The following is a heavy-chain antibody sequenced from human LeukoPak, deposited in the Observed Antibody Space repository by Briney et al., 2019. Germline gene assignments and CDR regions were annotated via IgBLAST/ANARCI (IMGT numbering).Heavy chain of an antibody. J-gene: IGHJ3*02. D-gene: IGHD3/OR15-3a*01. V-gene: IGHV4-31*03. CDR1: GGSISSGGYY. Sequence: SQTLSLTRTVSGGSISSGGYYWSWIRQHPGKGLEWIGYIYYSGSTYYNPSLKSRVTISVDTSKNQFSLKLSSVTAADTAVYYCARVGAGTRAFDIWGQGTMVTVSS. CDR3: ARVGAGTRAFDI. CDR2: IYYSGST.